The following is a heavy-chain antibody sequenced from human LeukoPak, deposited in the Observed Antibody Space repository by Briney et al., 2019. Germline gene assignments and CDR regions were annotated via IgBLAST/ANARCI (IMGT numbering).Heavy chain of an antibody. CDR1: GYAFTSYG. V-gene: IGHV1-18*01. CDR3: ARDSDGGNSLHY. D-gene: IGHD4-23*01. CDR2: ISAYNGNT. J-gene: IGHJ4*02. Sequence: ASVKVSCKASGYAFTSYGISWVRQAPGQGLEWMGWISAYNGNTNYAQKLQGRVTMTTDTSTSTAYMELRSLRSDDTAVYYCARDSDGGNSLHYWGQGTLVTVSS.